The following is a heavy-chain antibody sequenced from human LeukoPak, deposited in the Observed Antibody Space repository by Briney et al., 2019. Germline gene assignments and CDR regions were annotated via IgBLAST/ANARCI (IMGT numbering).Heavy chain of an antibody. CDR3: AKDGAWLRFDD. J-gene: IGHJ4*02. V-gene: IGHV3-23*01. Sequence: GGTLRLSCAGSGFPFSIYGMNWVRQARGKGLGWVSGISPGGGPTYYADSVKGRFTISRDDSKNTLYLQMNNLRAEDTAVYYCAKDGAWLRFDDWGQGILVTVSS. D-gene: IGHD5-12*01. CDR1: GFPFSIYG. CDR2: ISPGGGPT.